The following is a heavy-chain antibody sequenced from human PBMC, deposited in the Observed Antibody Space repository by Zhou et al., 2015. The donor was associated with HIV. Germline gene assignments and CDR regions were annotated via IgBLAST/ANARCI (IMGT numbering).Heavy chain of an antibody. Sequence: QVQLVQSGAEVKKPGSSVKVSCKASGGTFSSYTISWVRQAPGQGLEWMGRIIPILGIANYAQKFQGRVTITADKSTSTAYMELSSLRSEDTAVYYCARGEGSSDGRYYYYYGMDVWGQGTTVTVSS. CDR1: GGTFSSYT. CDR3: ARGEGSSDGRYYYYYGMDV. D-gene: IGHD6-6*01. CDR2: IIPILGIA. V-gene: IGHV1-69*02. J-gene: IGHJ6*02.